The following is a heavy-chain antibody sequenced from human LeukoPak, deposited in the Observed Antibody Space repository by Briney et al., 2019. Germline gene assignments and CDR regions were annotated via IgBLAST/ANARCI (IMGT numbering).Heavy chain of an antibody. V-gene: IGHV4-39*01. CDR2: IYYSGST. J-gene: IGHJ4*02. CDR3: ARHVAMVASLHY. CDR1: GGSISGSSDY. Sequence: SETLSLTCTVSGGSISGSSDYWGWIRQPPGKGLEWIGSIYYSGSTYYNPSLKNRVTISVDTSKNQFSLRLSSVTAADTAVYYCARHVAMVASLHYRGQGTLVTVSS. D-gene: IGHD5-18*01.